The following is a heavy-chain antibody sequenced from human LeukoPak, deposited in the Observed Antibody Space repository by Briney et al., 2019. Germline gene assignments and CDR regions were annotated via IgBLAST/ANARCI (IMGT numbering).Heavy chain of an antibody. CDR2: ISGSGGST. V-gene: IGHV3-23*01. Sequence: GGSLRLSCVASGFTFSSYAMSWVRQAPGKGLKWVSGISGSGGSTYYADSVKGRFTISRDNSKSTLFLQMNSLRAEDTAVYYCAKETYSSGWYPYFDYWGQGTLVTVSS. D-gene: IGHD6-19*01. J-gene: IGHJ4*02. CDR1: GFTFSSYA. CDR3: AKETYSSGWYPYFDY.